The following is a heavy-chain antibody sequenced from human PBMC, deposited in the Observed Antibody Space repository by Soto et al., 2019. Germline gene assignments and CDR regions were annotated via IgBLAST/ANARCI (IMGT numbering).Heavy chain of an antibody. D-gene: IGHD3-3*01. CDR3: ASCLEWPLTSMDV. V-gene: IGHV4-30-4*01. Sequence: SETLSLTCTVSGGSISSGDYYWSWIRQPPGKGLEWIGYIYYSGSTYYNPSLKSRVTISVDTSKNQFSLKLSSVTAADTAVYYCASCLEWPLTSMDVWGQRSTVTVSS. CDR1: GGSISSGDYY. J-gene: IGHJ6*02. CDR2: IYYSGST.